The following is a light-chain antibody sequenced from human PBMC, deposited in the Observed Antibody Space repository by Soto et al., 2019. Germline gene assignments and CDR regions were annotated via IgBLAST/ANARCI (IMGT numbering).Light chain of an antibody. Sequence: DIQMTQSPSSLSAYVGDRVTITCRASQSISSYLNWYQQKPGKAPKLLIYAASSLQSGVPSRFSGSGSGTDFTLTISSLQPEDFATYYCQQSYSTPPTFGQGTKVDIK. CDR3: QQSYSTPPT. CDR1: QSISSY. J-gene: IGKJ1*01. CDR2: AAS. V-gene: IGKV1-39*01.